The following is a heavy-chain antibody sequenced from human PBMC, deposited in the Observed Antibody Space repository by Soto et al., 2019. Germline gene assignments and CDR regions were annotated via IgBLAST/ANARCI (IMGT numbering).Heavy chain of an antibody. Sequence: SETLSLTCAVYGGSFSGYYWSWIRQPPGKGLEWIGEINHSGSTNYNPSLKSRVTISVDTSKNQFSLKLSSVTAADTAVYYCARVGPTVTTPLYYFDYWGQGTLVTVS. V-gene: IGHV4-34*01. D-gene: IGHD4-17*01. CDR1: GGSFSGYY. J-gene: IGHJ4*02. CDR2: INHSGST. CDR3: ARVGPTVTTPLYYFDY.